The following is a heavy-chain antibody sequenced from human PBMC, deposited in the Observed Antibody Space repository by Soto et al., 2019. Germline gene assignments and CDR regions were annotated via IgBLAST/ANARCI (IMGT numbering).Heavy chain of an antibody. D-gene: IGHD2-15*01. V-gene: IGHV1-69*02. CDR3: AITDCRDNYCPRDFDF. Sequence: QVQVVQSGAEVKKPESSVKVSCKPSGGTFNTYTVNWVRLAPGHGLEWMGRIIRILDMANNAQKFQDRVTLTADRSTFTAYMELNSLPSDDTAVYYCAITDCRDNYCPRDFDFRSPGTRVTDSS. J-gene: IGHJ4*02. CDR2: IIRILDMA. CDR1: GGTFNTYT.